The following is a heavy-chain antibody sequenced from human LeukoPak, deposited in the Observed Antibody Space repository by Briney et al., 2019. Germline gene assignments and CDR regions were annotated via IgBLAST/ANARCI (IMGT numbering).Heavy chain of an antibody. V-gene: IGHV6-1*01. CDR3: ARETSFRYYDIWSGWDY. CDR1: VDIVSSNSAA. CDR2: TYYRSKWYN. Sequence: PSQTLSLTCAISVDIVSSNSAAWHWIGQSPSRGLEWLGRTYYRSKWYNDYAVSVKSRITINPDTSKNQVSLQLNSVTPEDTAVYYCARETSFRYYDIWSGWDYWGQGTLVTVSS. J-gene: IGHJ4*02. D-gene: IGHD3-3*01.